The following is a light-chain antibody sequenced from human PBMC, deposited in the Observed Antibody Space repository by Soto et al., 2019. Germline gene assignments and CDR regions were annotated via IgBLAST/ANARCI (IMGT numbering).Light chain of an antibody. CDR1: QDISNY. CDR2: DAS. CDR3: QQYDNLPYT. J-gene: IGKJ2*01. V-gene: IGKV1-33*01. Sequence: DIQMTQSPSSLSASVGDRVTITCPASQDISNYLNWYQKKPGKAPKLLIYDASNLETGVPSRFSGSGSWTDFTVTISSLQPEDIATYYCQQYDNLPYTFGQGTKLEIK.